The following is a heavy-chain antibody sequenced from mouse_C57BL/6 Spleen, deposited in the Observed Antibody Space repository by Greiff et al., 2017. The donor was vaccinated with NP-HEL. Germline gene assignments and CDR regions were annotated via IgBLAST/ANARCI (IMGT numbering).Heavy chain of an antibody. CDR2: ISSGGSYT. J-gene: IGHJ3*01. V-gene: IGHV5-6*01. CDR1: GFTFSSYG. Sequence: DVHLVESGGDLVKPGGSLKLSCAASGFTFSSYGMSWVRQTPDKRLEWVATISSGGSYTYYPDSVKGRFTISRDNAKNTLYLQMSSLKSEDTAMYYCARQSTTVVAPSWFAYWGQGTLVTVSA. CDR3: ARQSTTVVAPSWFAY. D-gene: IGHD1-1*01.